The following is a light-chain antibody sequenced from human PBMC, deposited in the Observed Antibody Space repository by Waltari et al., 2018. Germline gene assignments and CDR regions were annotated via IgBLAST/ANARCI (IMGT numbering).Light chain of an antibody. V-gene: IGKV3-11*01. J-gene: IGKJ2*01. CDR3: QQRSDWYT. CDR1: QRVSTS. Sequence: IVLTQSPATLALSPGERATLSCRASQRVSTSLAWYQQKPGQAPRLLIYDASNRATDIPARFSGSGSGTDFTLTISSLEPEDCAVYYCQQRSDWYTFGQGTKLEIK. CDR2: DAS.